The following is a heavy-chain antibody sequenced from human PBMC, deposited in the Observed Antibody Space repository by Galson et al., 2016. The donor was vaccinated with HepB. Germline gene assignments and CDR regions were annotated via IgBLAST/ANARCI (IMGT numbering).Heavy chain of an antibody. J-gene: IGHJ6*02. CDR1: GYSFTTYG. V-gene: IGHV1-18*01. Sequence: SVKISCKASGYSFTTYGISWVRQAPGQGLEWMGWISVYNGNTRYAQKLQGRVTVTTDTSTSTAYMELRSPRSDDTAVYFCARGKGFLSYYGMDVWGQGTTVIVSS. CDR2: ISVYNGNT. D-gene: IGHD2/OR15-2a*01. CDR3: ARGKGFLSYYGMDV.